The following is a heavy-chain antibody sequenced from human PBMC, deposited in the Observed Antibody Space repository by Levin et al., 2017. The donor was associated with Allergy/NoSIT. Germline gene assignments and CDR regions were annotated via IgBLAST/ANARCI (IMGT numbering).Heavy chain of an antibody. CDR1: GFTFSNYW. CDR2: IKEDGSEI. CDR3: ARGVYSFNS. Sequence: GESLKISCGASGFTFSNYWMTWVRQAPGKGLEWVANIKEDGSEIYYLDSVKGRFTISRDNAKNSLYLQMSSLRAEVTALYYCARGVYSFNSWGQGTLVTVSS. D-gene: IGHD6-6*01. V-gene: IGHV3-7*01. J-gene: IGHJ4*02.